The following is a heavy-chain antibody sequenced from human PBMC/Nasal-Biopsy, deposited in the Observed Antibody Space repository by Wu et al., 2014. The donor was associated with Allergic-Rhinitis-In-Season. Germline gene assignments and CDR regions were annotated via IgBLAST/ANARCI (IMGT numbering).Heavy chain of an antibody. CDR1: GFTFSDYS. J-gene: IGHJ6*03. V-gene: IGHV3-7*01. CDR3: ARGFGGNSNYFYFYMDV. D-gene: IGHD4-23*01. CDR2: IKQDGSEK. Sequence: LRLSCAASGFTFSDYSMNWVRQAPGKGLEWVANIKQDGSEKYYVDSVKGRFTISRDNAKNSLYLQMNSLRAEDTAVYYCARGFGGNSNYFYFYMDVWAKGPRSPSP.